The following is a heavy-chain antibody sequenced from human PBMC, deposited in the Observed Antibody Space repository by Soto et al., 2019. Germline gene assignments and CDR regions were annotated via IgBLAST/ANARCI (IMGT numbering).Heavy chain of an antibody. D-gene: IGHD3-16*01. J-gene: IGHJ2*01. CDR1: GFIFSDYA. CDR2: ISASGGNI. CDR3: AKVAGGLGYFDL. Sequence: EVQLLESGGGLARPGGSLRLSCVASGFIFSDYAMTWTRQAPGKGLEWVATISASGGNIEYTDSLKGRFTISRDNSKKTVYLQINGLAADDTAVHYCAKVAGGLGYFDLWGRGTLVTVSS. V-gene: IGHV3-23*01.